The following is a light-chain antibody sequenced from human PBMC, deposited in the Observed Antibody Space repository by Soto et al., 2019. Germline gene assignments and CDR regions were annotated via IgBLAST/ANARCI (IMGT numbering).Light chain of an antibody. CDR3: QQFNNWPAAFT. Sequence: EIVMTQSPVTLSVSPGERATLSCRASQSVSSNLAWYQQKPGQAPRLLVYGASTRATGIPARFSGSGSGTEFTLTITSLQSEDFAVYYCQQFNNWPAAFTFGPGTKVDIK. J-gene: IGKJ3*01. CDR2: GAS. V-gene: IGKV3-15*01. CDR1: QSVSSN.